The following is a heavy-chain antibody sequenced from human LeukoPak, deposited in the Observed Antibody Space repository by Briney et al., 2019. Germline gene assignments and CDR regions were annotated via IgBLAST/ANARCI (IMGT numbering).Heavy chain of an antibody. CDR3: ARESSGTPDY. CDR2: ISSSGSTI. J-gene: IGHJ4*02. V-gene: IGHV3-48*03. D-gene: IGHD3-22*01. Sequence: GGSLRLSCAASGFTLSSYEMNWVRQAPGKGLEWVSYISSSGSTIYYADSVKGRFTISRDNAKKSLYLQMNSLRAEDTAVYYCARESSGTPDYWGQGTLVTVSS. CDR1: GFTLSSYE.